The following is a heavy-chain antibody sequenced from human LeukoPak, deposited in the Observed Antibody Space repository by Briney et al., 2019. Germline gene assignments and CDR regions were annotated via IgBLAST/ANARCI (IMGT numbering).Heavy chain of an antibody. D-gene: IGHD1-26*01. Sequence: PVQPLDSPSVVIDGKIIHYADSVKGRFTISRDNAKNSVYLQMNGLRVEDTAIYYCASLWELIGSWGQGTLVTVSS. CDR2: VIDGKII. V-gene: IGHV3-69-1*02. J-gene: IGHJ4*02. CDR3: ASLWELIGS.